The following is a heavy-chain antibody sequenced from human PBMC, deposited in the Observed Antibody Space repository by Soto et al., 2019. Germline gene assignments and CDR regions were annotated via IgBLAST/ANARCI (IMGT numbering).Heavy chain of an antibody. V-gene: IGHV3-7*01. CDR3: TRDSYDSSGYYYDFFDY. CDR2: IKVDGSEK. D-gene: IGHD3-22*01. J-gene: IGHJ4*02. CDR1: GFTFSSHW. Sequence: PGGSLRLSCAASGFTFSSHWMSGVRQAPGKGLEWVANIKVDGSEKYYVDSVRGRFSISRDNAKDSLYLQMNSLRAEDTAVYYCTRDSYDSSGYYYDFFDYWGQGTLVTVSS.